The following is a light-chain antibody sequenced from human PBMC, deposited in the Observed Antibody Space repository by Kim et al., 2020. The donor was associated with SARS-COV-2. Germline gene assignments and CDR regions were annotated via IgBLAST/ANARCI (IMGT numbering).Light chain of an antibody. Sequence: DIQMTQFPSTVSAGVGDSVTITCRASQSISPWLAWYQQKPGKAPQVLIYKASLLETGVPSRFSGSGSGTEFTLTISSLQPYDFATYFCQQYSRSVSFGGGTKVDIK. V-gene: IGKV1-5*03. J-gene: IGKJ4*01. CDR3: QQYSRSVS. CDR2: KAS. CDR1: QSISPW.